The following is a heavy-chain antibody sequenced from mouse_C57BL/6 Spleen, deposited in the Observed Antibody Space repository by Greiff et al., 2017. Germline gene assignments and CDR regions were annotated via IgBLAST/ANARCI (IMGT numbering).Heavy chain of an antibody. CDR3: ARRGTMVKRALDY. V-gene: IGHV1-26*01. CDR2: INPNNGGT. D-gene: IGHD2-2*01. Sequence: EVQLQQSGPELVKPGASVKISCKASGYTFTDYYMNWVKQSHGKSLEWIGDINPNNGGTSYNQKFKGKATLTVDKSSSTAYMELRSLTSEDSAVYYCARRGTMVKRALDYWGQGTSVTVSS. CDR1: GYTFTDYY. J-gene: IGHJ4*01.